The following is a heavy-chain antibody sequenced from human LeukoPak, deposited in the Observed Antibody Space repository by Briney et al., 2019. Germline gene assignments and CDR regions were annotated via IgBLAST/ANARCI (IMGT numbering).Heavy chain of an antibody. CDR3: ARGDSSGWGLDY. Sequence: PGGSLRLSCAASGFTFNNYGMSWVRQAPGKGLEWVSAIGRSGGNAYYATSVKGRFTISRDDSKNSLYLQMNSLKTEDTAVYYCARGDSSGWGLDYWGLGTLVTVSS. CDR2: IGRSGGNA. V-gene: IGHV3-23*01. CDR1: GFTFNNYG. D-gene: IGHD6-19*01. J-gene: IGHJ4*02.